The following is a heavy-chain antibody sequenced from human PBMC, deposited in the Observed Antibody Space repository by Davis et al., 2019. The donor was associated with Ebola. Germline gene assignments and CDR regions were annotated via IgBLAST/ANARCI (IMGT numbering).Heavy chain of an antibody. CDR1: GFTFSSYS. CDR3: ARDLGWRKADV. V-gene: IGHV3-21*01. D-gene: IGHD1-26*01. Sequence: PGGSLRLSCAASGFTFSSYSMNWVRQAPRKGLEWVSSISSSSSYIYYADSVKGRFTISRDNAKNSLYLQMNSLRAEDTAVYYCARDLGWRKADVWGQGTTVTVSS. CDR2: ISSSSSYI. J-gene: IGHJ6*02.